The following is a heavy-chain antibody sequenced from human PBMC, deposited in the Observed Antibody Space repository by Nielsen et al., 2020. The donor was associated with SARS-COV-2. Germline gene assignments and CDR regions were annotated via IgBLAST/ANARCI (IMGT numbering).Heavy chain of an antibody. CDR2: IDPDGSDK. Sequence: GASLRRSCAASGFSYSSHWMSWVRQVPGKELEWVADIDPDGSDKVYVDSVKGRFTISRDNAKKSMSLQMNNLRVEDTAVYYCARDWSRAFDVWGQGTMVTVSS. CDR3: ARDWSRAFDV. V-gene: IGHV3-7*01. CDR1: GFSYSSHW. J-gene: IGHJ3*01. D-gene: IGHD2-8*02.